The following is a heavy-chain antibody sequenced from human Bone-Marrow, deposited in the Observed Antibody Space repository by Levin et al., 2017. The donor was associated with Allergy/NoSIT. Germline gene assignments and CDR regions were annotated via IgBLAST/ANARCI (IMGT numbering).Heavy chain of an antibody. CDR3: ARTFGGIIAYFDY. CDR1: GGSISSGGYY. Sequence: SETLSLTCTVSGGSISSGGYYWSWIRQHPGKGLEWIGYIYYSGSTYYNPSLESRVAISVDTSKNQFSLKLSSVTAADTAVYYCARTFGGIIAYFDYWGQGTLVTVSS. CDR2: IYYSGST. D-gene: IGHD3-16*02. V-gene: IGHV4-31*03. J-gene: IGHJ4*02.